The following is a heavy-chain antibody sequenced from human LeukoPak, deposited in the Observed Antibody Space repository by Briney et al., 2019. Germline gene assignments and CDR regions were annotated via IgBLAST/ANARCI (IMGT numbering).Heavy chain of an antibody. D-gene: IGHD3-22*01. Sequence: SETLSLTCTVSGGSISSYYWSWIRQPPGKGLEWVGYIYYSGSTNYNPSLKSRVTISVDTSKNQFSLKLSSVTAADTAVYYCARATWLPVGLYYYDSSGYYYYFDSWGQGTLVTVSS. CDR3: ARATWLPVGLYYYDSSGYYYYFDS. CDR1: GGSISSYY. J-gene: IGHJ4*02. CDR2: IYYSGST. V-gene: IGHV4-59*01.